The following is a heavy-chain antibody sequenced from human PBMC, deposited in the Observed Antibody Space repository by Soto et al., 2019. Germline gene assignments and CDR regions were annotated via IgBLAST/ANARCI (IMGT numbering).Heavy chain of an antibody. J-gene: IGHJ4*02. CDR2: FDPEDGET. CDR3: ATSYDCGGDCYAPFDY. CDR1: GYTLTELS. Sequence: ASVKVSCKVSGYTLTELSMHWVRQAPGKGLEWMGGFDPEDGETIYAQKFQGRVTMTEDTSTDTAYMELSSLRSEDTAVYYCATSYDCGGDCYAPFDYWGQGTLVTVSS. V-gene: IGHV1-24*01. D-gene: IGHD2-21*02.